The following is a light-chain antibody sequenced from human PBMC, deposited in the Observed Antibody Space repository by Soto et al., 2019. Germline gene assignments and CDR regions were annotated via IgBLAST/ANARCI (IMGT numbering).Light chain of an antibody. V-gene: IGLV1-40*01. Sequence: QSVLTQPPSVSGAPGQTGTISCPGISSNIGAGYHVHWYMQLPGKAPKLLIFGNTNRPSGVPDRFSGSRSGSSASLAISGLQAEDEADYYCQTYDKSLGGWVFGGGTKLTVL. CDR1: SSNIGAGYH. CDR2: GNT. J-gene: IGLJ3*02. CDR3: QTYDKSLGGWV.